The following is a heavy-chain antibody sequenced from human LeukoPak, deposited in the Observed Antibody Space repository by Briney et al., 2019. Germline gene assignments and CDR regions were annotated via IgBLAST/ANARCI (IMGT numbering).Heavy chain of an antibody. D-gene: IGHD3-10*01. J-gene: IGHJ4*02. CDR1: GYTFTSYG. CDR2: ISAYNGNT. V-gene: IGHV1-18*01. CDR3: ARDYGPTHYYGSGTLLSPDY. Sequence: ASVKVSCKASGYTFTSYGISWVRHAPRQGLEWMGWISAYNGNTNYAQKLQGRVTMTTDTSTSTAYMELRSLRSDDTAVYYCARDYGPTHYYGSGTLLSPDYWGQGTLVTVSS.